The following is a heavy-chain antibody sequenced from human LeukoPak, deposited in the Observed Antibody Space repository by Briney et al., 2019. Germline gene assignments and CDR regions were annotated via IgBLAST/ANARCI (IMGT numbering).Heavy chain of an antibody. CDR3: ARDRPGDGYFDY. Sequence: GGTLRLSCAASGFTVSSNDMTWVRQTPGKGLEWVSIIYSGGNTYYADSVKGRFTISRDNSKNTLYLQMNSLRAEDTAVFYCARDRPGDGYFDYWGQGTLVTVSS. D-gene: IGHD3-10*01. J-gene: IGHJ4*02. CDR1: GFTVSSND. V-gene: IGHV3-66*01. CDR2: IYSGGNT.